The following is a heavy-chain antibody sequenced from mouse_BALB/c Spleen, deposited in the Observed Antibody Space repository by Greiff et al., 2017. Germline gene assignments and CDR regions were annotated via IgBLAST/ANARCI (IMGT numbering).Heavy chain of an antibody. D-gene: IGHD1-2*01. CDR3: ARLRPYYGFFDY. V-gene: IGHV1S29*02. CDR1: GYAFTDYN. J-gene: IGHJ2*01. CDR2: IYPYNGGT. Sequence: EVQRVESGPELVKPGASVKISCKASGYAFTDYNMHWVKQSHGKSLEWIGYIYPYNGGTGYNQKFKSKATLTVDNSSSTAYMELRSLTSEDSAVYYCARLRPYYGFFDYWGQGTTLTVSS.